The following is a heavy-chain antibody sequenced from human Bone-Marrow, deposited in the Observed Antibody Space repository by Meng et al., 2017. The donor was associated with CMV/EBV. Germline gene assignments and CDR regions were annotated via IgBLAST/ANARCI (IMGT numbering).Heavy chain of an antibody. V-gene: IGHV1-46*01. J-gene: IGHJ4*02. CDR1: GYTFTSYY. CDR3: ARGEYNPDY. CDR2: INPSGGST. Sequence: ASVKVSCKASGYTFTSYYLHWVRQAPGQGLEWMGIINPSGGSTSSARKFQSRLIVTRDTSTSTVYMELSSLRSEDTAIYYCARGEYNPDYWGQGMLVTVSS. D-gene: IGHD1-1*01.